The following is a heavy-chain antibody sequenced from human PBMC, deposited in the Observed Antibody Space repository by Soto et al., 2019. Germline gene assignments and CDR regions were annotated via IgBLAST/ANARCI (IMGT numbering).Heavy chain of an antibody. CDR1: GYIF. CDR3: ATVATAGSDYYYSGMDV. CDR2: ISAYNGNT. Sequence: ASVKVSCKASGYIFISWVRQVPGQGLEWMGWISAYNGNTNYAQKFQGRVTMTTDTSTSTAYMELRSLTSDDTAVYFCATVATAGSDYYYSGMDVWGQGTTVT. V-gene: IGHV1-18*01. J-gene: IGHJ6*02. D-gene: IGHD6-13*01.